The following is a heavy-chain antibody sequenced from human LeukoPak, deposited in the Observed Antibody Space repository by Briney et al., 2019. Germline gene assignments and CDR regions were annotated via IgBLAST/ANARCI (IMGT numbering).Heavy chain of an antibody. CDR3: AKSLGNQGVIDY. V-gene: IGHV3-23*01. Sequence: GSLRLSCAASGFIFRNHAMNWVCQAPGQGLEWVSGVSASGGSTFNTDSVKGRFSISRDNSKNTLYLEMNSLRPEDTALYYCAKSLGNQGVIDYWGQGTLVTVSS. D-gene: IGHD3-10*01. J-gene: IGHJ4*02. CDR1: GFIFRNHA. CDR2: VSASGGST.